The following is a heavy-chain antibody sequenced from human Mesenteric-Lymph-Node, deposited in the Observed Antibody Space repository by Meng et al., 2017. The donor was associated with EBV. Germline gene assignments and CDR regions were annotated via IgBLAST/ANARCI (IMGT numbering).Heavy chain of an antibody. J-gene: IGHJ4*02. Sequence: VPMQESGPGLVGPSGTLSITCAVSGGSFSSSNWWSWVRQTPGKGLEWIGEISHSGSTNYNPSLKSRVTISVDKSKNQFSLKLSSVTAADTAVYYCARASVGTTPGDYWGQGTLVTVSS. CDR1: GGSFSSSNW. V-gene: IGHV4-4*02. CDR3: ARASVGTTPGDY. D-gene: IGHD1-26*01. CDR2: ISHSGST.